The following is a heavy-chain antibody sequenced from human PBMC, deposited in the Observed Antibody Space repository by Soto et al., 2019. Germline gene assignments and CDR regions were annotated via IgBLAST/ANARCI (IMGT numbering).Heavy chain of an antibody. V-gene: IGHV1-69*06. CDR3: ARSDTIFGVGPYNWFDP. J-gene: IGHJ5*02. Sequence: SVKVSCKASGGTFSSYAISWVRQAPGQGLEWMGGIIPIFGTANYAQKFQGRVTITADKSTSTAYMELSSLRSEDTAVYYCARSDTIFGVGPYNWFDPWGQGTLVTVSS. CDR1: GGTFSSYA. D-gene: IGHD3-3*01. CDR2: IIPIFGTA.